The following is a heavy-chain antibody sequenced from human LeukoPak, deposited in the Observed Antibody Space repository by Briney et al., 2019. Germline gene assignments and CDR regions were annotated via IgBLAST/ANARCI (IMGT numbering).Heavy chain of an antibody. J-gene: IGHJ4*02. CDR2: FDPEDGET. Sequence: GASVKVSCKVSGYTLTELSMHWVRQAPGKGLEWMGGFDPEDGETIYAQKFQGRVTMTEDTSTDTAYVELSSLRSEDTAVYYCATDRRSSGWYDPHYFDYWGQGTLVTVSS. V-gene: IGHV1-24*01. D-gene: IGHD6-19*01. CDR1: GYTLTELS. CDR3: ATDRRSSGWYDPHYFDY.